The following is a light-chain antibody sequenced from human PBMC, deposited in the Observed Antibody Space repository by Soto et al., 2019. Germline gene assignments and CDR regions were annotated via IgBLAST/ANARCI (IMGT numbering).Light chain of an antibody. Sequence: EIVLTQSPGTLSLSPGEGATVSCRASQSVNSNLVAWFQQKPGQAPRLLIHDASRRATGIPDRFSGSGSGTDFTLSISRLEPEDFAVYYCHQYVSSPLTFGQGTKLEIK. CDR1: QSVNSNL. J-gene: IGKJ2*01. CDR3: HQYVSSPLT. V-gene: IGKV3-20*01. CDR2: DAS.